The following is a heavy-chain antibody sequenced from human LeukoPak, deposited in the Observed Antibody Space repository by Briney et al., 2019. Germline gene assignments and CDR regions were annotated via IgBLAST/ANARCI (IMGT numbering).Heavy chain of an antibody. D-gene: IGHD4-23*01. CDR1: GGSIRSYY. Sequence: PSETLSLTCTVSGGSIRSYYWNWIRQPPGKGLEWIGYIYYSGSTNYNPSLKSRVTISVDTSKNQLSLRLSSVTAADTAVYYCARFSPETLYYYYMDVWGKGTTVTVSS. J-gene: IGHJ6*03. CDR2: IYYSGST. CDR3: ARFSPETLYYYYMDV. V-gene: IGHV4-59*01.